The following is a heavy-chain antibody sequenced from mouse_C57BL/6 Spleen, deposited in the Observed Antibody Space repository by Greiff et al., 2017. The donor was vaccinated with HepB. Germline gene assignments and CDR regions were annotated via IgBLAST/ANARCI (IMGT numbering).Heavy chain of an antibody. V-gene: IGHV1-81*01. J-gene: IGHJ2*01. Sequence: VQGVESGAELARPGASVKLSCKASGYTFTSYGISWVKQRTGQGLEWIGEIYPRSGNTYYNEKFKGKATLTADKSSSTAYMELRSLTSEDSAVYFCARSRDYDGRGYFDYWGQGTTLTVSS. D-gene: IGHD2-4*01. CDR2: IYPRSGNT. CDR1: GYTFTSYG. CDR3: ARSRDYDGRGYFDY.